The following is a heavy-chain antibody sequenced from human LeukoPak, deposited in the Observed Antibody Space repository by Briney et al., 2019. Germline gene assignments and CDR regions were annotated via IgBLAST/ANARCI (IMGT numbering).Heavy chain of an antibody. CDR2: ISSSSSTI. J-gene: IGHJ4*02. D-gene: IGHD3-22*01. CDR1: GFTFSSYS. Sequence: GGSLRLSCAASGFTFSSYSMNWVRQAPGKGLEWVSYISSSSSTIYYADSVKGRFPISRDNAKNSLYLQMNSLRDEDTAVYYCAREIDSSDLPFDYWGQGTLVTVSS. V-gene: IGHV3-48*02. CDR3: AREIDSSDLPFDY.